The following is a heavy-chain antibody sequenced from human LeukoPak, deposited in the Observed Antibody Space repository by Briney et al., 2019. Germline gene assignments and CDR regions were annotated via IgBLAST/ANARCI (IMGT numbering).Heavy chain of an antibody. CDR3: ASLTLSSSNYWYFDL. D-gene: IGHD6-6*01. J-gene: IGHJ2*01. CDR1: GYSISSGYY. CDR2: IYHSGST. V-gene: IGHV4-38-2*02. Sequence: SETLSLTCTVSGYSISSGYYWGWIRQPPGKGLEWIGSIYHSGSTYYNPSLKSRVTISVDTSKNQFSLKLSSVTAADTAVYYCASLTLSSSNYWYFDLWGRGTLVTVSS.